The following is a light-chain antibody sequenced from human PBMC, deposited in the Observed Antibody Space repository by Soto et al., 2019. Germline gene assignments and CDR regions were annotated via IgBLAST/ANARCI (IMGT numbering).Light chain of an antibody. CDR2: VNN. Sequence: QSVLTQPPSASETPGQRVTISCSGSSSNIGSNYVYWYQQLPGTAPKLLISVNNQRPSGVPDRFSGSKSGTSASLAISGLRSEDEADYYCATWDDSLSGRVFGGGTQLTVL. CDR3: ATWDDSLSGRV. V-gene: IGLV1-47*01. CDR1: SSNIGSNY. J-gene: IGLJ3*02.